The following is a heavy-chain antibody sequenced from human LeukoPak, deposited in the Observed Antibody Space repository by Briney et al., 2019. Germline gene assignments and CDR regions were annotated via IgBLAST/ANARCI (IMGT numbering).Heavy chain of an antibody. D-gene: IGHD1-1*01. J-gene: IGHJ4*02. CDR3: ARYDNGGY. Sequence: GGSLRLSCAASGFTFRNYWMSWVRQAPGKGLECVANIKQDGSEEYYVDSVKGRFTISRDNAKNSLYLQMNSLRAGDTAVYYWARYDNGGYWGQGTLVTISS. CDR2: IKQDGSEE. V-gene: IGHV3-7*01. CDR1: GFTFRNYW.